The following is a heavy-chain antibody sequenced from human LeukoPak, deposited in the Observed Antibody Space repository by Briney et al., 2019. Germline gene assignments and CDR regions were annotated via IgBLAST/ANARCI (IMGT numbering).Heavy chain of an antibody. CDR1: GGSISSSSYY. CDR2: IYYSGST. Sequence: SETLSLTCTVSGGSISSSSYYWGWIRQPPGKGLEWIGSIYYSGSTYYNPSLKSRVTISVDTSKNQFSLKLSSVTAADTAVYYCARPPYGSGSSHDYWGQGTLVTVSS. D-gene: IGHD3-10*01. V-gene: IGHV4-39*07. CDR3: ARPPYGSGSSHDY. J-gene: IGHJ4*02.